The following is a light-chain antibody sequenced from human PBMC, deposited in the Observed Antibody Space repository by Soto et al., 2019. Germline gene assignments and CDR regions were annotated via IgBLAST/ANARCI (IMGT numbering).Light chain of an antibody. CDR2: GAS. Sequence: DIQMTQSPSSLSPSVGNRVTITCRASQSISSSLNWYQQKPGKAPKLLIYGASSLQSGVPSRFSGSGSGTDFTLTISSLQPEDFATYYCQQNYSPMWAFGQGTKVEIK. CDR1: QSISSS. V-gene: IGKV1-39*01. J-gene: IGKJ1*01. CDR3: QQNYSPMWA.